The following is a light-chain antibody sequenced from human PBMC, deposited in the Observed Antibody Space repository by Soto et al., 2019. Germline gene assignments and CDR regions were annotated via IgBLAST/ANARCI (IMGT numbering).Light chain of an antibody. CDR3: QQHFNGPIT. J-gene: IGKJ5*01. CDR2: GAS. V-gene: IGKV3-11*01. Sequence: IVLTQSPVTLSLSPGERATLSCRASQSVSSNLAWYQQKPGQAPRLLIYGASNRATGIPARFSGSGSGTDFTPTISSLEPEDFAVYYCQQHFNGPITFGQGTRLEI. CDR1: QSVSSN.